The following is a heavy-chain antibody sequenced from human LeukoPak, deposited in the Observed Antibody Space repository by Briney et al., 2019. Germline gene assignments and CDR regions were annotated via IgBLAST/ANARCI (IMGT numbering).Heavy chain of an antibody. CDR3: ARVAAVGSIFGVATPFDY. CDR2: IISSGSTI. V-gene: IGHV3-48*03. D-gene: IGHD3-3*01. J-gene: IGHJ4*02. Sequence: GGSLRLSCAASGFTCSSYEMNWVRQAPGKGLEWVSYIISSGSTIYYADSVKGRFTISRDNAKNSLYLQMNSLRAEDTAVYYCARVAAVGSIFGVATPFDYWGQGTLVTVSS. CDR1: GFTCSSYE.